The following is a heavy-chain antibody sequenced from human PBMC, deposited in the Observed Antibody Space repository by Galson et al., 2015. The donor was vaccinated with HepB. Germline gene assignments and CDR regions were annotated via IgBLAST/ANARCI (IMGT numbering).Heavy chain of an antibody. Sequence: SLRLSCAASGFTFSSYSMNWVRQAPGKGLEWVSSISSSSSYIYYADSVKGRFTISRDNAKNSLYLQMNSLRAEDTAVYYCARDFVVVTAIRGADAFDIWGQGTMVTVSS. J-gene: IGHJ3*02. CDR1: GFTFSSYS. D-gene: IGHD2-21*02. CDR2: ISSSSSYI. V-gene: IGHV3-21*01. CDR3: ARDFVVVTAIRGADAFDI.